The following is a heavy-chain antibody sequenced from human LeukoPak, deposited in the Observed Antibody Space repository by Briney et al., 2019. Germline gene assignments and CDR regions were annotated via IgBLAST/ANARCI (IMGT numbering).Heavy chain of an antibody. CDR2: INPNSGGT. J-gene: IGHJ4*02. D-gene: IGHD2-2*01. CDR1: GYSFTSHY. CDR3: ARVCSSTSCYGKLDY. V-gene: IGHV1-2*02. Sequence: ASVKVSCKASGYSFTSHYMHWVRQAPGQGLEWMGWINPNSGGTNYAQKFQGRVTMTRDTSISTAYMELSRLRSDDTAVYYCARVCSSTSCYGKLDYWGQGTLVTVSS.